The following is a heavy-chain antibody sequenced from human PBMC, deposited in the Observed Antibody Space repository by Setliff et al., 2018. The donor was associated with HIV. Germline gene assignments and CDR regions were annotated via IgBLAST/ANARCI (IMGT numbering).Heavy chain of an antibody. CDR1: VFAFKLHN. V-gene: IGHV3-30*02. J-gene: IGHJ4*02. Sequence: GGSLRLSCAASVFAFKLHNMHGVRQAPGKGLEWVAFIRYDGSNKYYADSVKGRFTISRDNSKNTLYLQMNNLTTEDTAVYYWVNRAWLESWGQGTLVTVSS. CDR3: VNRAWLES. CDR2: IRYDGSNK.